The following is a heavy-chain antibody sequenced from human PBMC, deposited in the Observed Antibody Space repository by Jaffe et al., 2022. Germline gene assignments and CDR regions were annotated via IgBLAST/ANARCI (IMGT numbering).Heavy chain of an antibody. D-gene: IGHD1-26*01. CDR1: GFTFSSYG. V-gene: IGHV3-30*02. CDR3: AKFKSIVGATNNSDY. CDR2: IRYDGSNK. J-gene: IGHJ4*02. Sequence: QVQLVESGGGVVQPGGSLRLSCAASGFTFSSYGMHWVRQAPGKGLEWVAFIRYDGSNKYYADSVKGRFTISRDNSKNTLYLQMNSLRAEDTAVYYCAKFKSIVGATNNSDYWGQGTLVTVSS.